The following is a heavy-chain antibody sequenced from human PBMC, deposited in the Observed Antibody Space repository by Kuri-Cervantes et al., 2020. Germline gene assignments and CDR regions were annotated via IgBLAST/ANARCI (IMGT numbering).Heavy chain of an antibody. J-gene: IGHJ6*02. CDR3: ARDFTSRIGYSSSWYRTYYYYGMDV. V-gene: IGHV3-23*01. CDR1: GFTCSSYA. CDR2: ISGSGGST. Sequence: GESLKISCAASGFTCSSYAMSWVRQAPGKGLEWVSAISGSGGSTHYADSVKGRFTFSRDNSKNTVYLQMNSLRAEDTAVYYCARDFTSRIGYSSSWYRTYYYYGMDVWGQGTTVTVSS. D-gene: IGHD6-13*01.